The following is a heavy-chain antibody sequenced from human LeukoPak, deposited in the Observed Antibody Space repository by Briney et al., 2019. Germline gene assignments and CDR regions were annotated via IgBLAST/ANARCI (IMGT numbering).Heavy chain of an antibody. J-gene: IGHJ4*02. V-gene: IGHV4-39*07. D-gene: IGHD2-2*01. CDR1: GGSISSSSYYY. CDR3: VGCISTSCYS. CDR2: IYYSGST. Sequence: SETLSLTCTVSGGSISSSSYYYWGWIRQPPGKGLEWIGTIYYSGSTYYNPPLKSRVTISLDTSKNQFSLKVNSVTAADTAVYYCVGCISTSCYSWGQGTLVTVSS.